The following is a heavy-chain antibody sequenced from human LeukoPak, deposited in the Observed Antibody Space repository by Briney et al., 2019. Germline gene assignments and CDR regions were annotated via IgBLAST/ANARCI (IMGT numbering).Heavy chain of an antibody. D-gene: IGHD3-10*01. V-gene: IGHV1-8*01. CDR2: MNPNSGNT. Sequence: ASVKVSCKASGYTFTSYDINWVRQATGQGLEWMGWMNPNSGNTGYAQKFQGRVTMTRNTSISTAYMELSSLRSEVTAVYYCARGSRSRTYYYYYGMDVWGQGTTVTVSS. CDR1: GYTFTSYD. J-gene: IGHJ6*02. CDR3: ARGSRSRTYYYYYGMDV.